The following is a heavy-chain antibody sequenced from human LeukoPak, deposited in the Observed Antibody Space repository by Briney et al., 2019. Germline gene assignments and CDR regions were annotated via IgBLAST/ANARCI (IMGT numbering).Heavy chain of an antibody. Sequence: PGGSLRLSCAASGFTFSGSAMHWVRQASGKGLEWVGRIRSKANSYATAYAASVKGRFTISRDDSKNTAYPQMNSLKTEDTTVYYCTSAPMVRGVIQSWFDPWGQGTLVTVSS. D-gene: IGHD3-10*01. V-gene: IGHV3-73*01. CDR2: IRSKANSYAT. J-gene: IGHJ5*02. CDR1: GFTFSGSA. CDR3: TSAPMVRGVIQSWFDP.